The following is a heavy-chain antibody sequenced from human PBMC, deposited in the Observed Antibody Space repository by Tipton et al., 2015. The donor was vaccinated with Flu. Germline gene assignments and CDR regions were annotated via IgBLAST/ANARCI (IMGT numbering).Heavy chain of an antibody. CDR1: GGSISSYY. CDR2: IYYSGST. Sequence: TLSLTCTVSGGSISSYYWSWIRQPPGEGLEWIGYIYYSGSTNYNPSLKSRVTISVDTSKNQFSLKLSSVTAADTAVYYCARGIAVASPPRFDYWGQGTLVTVSS. V-gene: IGHV4-59*07. J-gene: IGHJ4*02. CDR3: ARGIAVASPPRFDY. D-gene: IGHD6-19*01.